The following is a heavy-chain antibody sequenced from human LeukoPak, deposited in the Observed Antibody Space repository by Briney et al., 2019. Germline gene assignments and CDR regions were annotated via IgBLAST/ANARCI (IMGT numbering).Heavy chain of an antibody. V-gene: IGHV3-21*01. J-gene: IGHJ4*02. CDR3: ARVWGYGNWYFDY. D-gene: IGHD3-16*01. CDR1: GFTLSSYS. Sequence: GGSLRLSCAASGFTLSSYSMNWVRQAPGKGLEWVSPISSSSSYIYYADSVKGRFTISRDNAKNSLYLQMNSLRAEDTAVYYCARVWGYGNWYFDYWGQGTLVTVSS. CDR2: ISSSSSYI.